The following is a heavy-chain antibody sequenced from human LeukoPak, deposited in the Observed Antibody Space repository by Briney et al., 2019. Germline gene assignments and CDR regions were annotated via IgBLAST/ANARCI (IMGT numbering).Heavy chain of an antibody. J-gene: IGHJ4*02. CDR3: AKQQLWYIYCGGDCYFDY. V-gene: IGHV3-23*01. CDR1: GFTFSSYA. Sequence: PGGSLRLSCAASGFTFSSYAMSWVRQAPGKGLEWVTAISGSGGSTYYADSVKGRFTISRDNTKNTLYLPMNSLRAEDTAVYYCAKQQLWYIYCGGDCYFDYWGQGTLVTVSS. D-gene: IGHD2-21*02. CDR2: ISGSGGST.